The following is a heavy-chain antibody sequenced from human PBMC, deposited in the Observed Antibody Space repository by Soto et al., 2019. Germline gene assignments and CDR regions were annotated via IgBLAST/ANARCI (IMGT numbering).Heavy chain of an antibody. CDR2: ISWNSGSI. D-gene: IGHD5-12*01. CDR3: AKDGDNSGYDYLSYYYYGMDV. V-gene: IGHV3-9*01. CDR1: GFTFDDYA. Sequence: GGSLRLSCAASGFTFDDYAMHWVRQAPGKGLEWVSGISWNSGSIGYADSVKGRFTISRDNAKNSLYLQMNSLRAEDTALYYCAKDGDNSGYDYLSYYYYGMDVWGQGTTVTVSS. J-gene: IGHJ6*02.